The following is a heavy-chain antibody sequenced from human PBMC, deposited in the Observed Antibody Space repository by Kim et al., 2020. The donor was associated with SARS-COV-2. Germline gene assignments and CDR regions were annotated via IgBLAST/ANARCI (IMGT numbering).Heavy chain of an antibody. CDR3: ARQVMATITPDSFDT. Sequence: SETLSLTCSVSGGSISSSSYYWGWIRQPPGKGLEWIGSIHLSGTTYYKPSLKSRVTISLDTSKNQFSLKLRSVSAADTAVYYCARQVMATITPDSFDTWG. CDR2: IHLSGTT. V-gene: IGHV4-39*01. D-gene: IGHD3-16*01. J-gene: IGHJ4*01. CDR1: GGSISSSSYY.